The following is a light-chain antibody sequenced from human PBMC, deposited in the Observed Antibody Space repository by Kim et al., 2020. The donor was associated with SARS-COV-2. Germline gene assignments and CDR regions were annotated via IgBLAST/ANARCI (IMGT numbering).Light chain of an antibody. J-gene: IGKJ2*02. CDR2: KAS. CDR3: QQYNTYPCT. CDR1: QSISNW. V-gene: IGKV1-5*03. Sequence: DIQMTQSPSTLSASLGAGVTITCRASQSISNWLAWYQQKPGKAPKLLIYKASSLESGVPSRFSGSGSGTEFTLTISSLQTDDFATYYCQQYNTYPCTFGQGTKLEI.